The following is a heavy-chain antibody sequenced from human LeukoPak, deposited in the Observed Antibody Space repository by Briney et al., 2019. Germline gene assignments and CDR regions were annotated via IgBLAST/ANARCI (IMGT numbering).Heavy chain of an antibody. J-gene: IGHJ4*02. Sequence: PGGSLRLSCAASGFTFSSFATSWVRQAPGKGLEWVGRIKSKTDGGTTDYAVPVKGRFTISRDDSKNTLYLQMNSLKTEDTAVYYCSTITYYYDNSGYPYWGQGTLVTVSS. CDR1: GFTFSSFA. CDR3: STITYYYDNSGYPY. V-gene: IGHV3-15*01. CDR2: IKSKTDGGTT. D-gene: IGHD3-22*01.